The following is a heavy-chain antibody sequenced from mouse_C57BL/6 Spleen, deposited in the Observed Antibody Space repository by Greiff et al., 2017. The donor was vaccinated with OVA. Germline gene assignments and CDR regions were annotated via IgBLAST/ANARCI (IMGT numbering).Heavy chain of an antibody. Sequence: QVQLQQSGPGLVQPSQSLSITCTVSGFSLTSYGVHWVRQSPGKGLEWLGVIWRGGSTDYNAAFMSRLSITKDNSKSQVFFKMNSLQADDTAIYYCAKKKGAGTDWYFDVWGTGTTVTVSS. D-gene: IGHD4-1*01. V-gene: IGHV2-5*01. J-gene: IGHJ1*03. CDR3: AKKKGAGTDWYFDV. CDR2: IWRGGST. CDR1: GFSLTSYG.